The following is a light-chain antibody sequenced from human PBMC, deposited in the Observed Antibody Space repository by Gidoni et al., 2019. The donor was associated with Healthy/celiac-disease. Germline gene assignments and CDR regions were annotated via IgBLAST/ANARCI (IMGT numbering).Light chain of an antibody. CDR2: DAS. CDR1: QDISNY. Sequence: DIQMTQSPSSLSASVGDRVTITCQASQDISNYLNLYQQKPGKAPKLLIYDASNLETGVPSRFSGSGSGTDFTFTISSLQPEDIATYYCQQYDNLSDITFXQXTRLXIK. CDR3: QQYDNLSDIT. V-gene: IGKV1-33*01. J-gene: IGKJ5*01.